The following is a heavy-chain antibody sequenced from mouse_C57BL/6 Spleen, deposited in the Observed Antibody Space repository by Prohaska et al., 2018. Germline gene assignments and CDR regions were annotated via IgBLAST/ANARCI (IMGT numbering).Heavy chain of an antibody. Sequence: EVKLVQSEGGLVQPGSSMKLSCTASGFTFSDYYMAWVRQVPAKGLEWVATINYDGSSTYYLDSLKSRFIISRDKAKNILYLQMSSLKSEDTATYYGASERADWALDYWGQGTTPTVSS. CDR1: GFTFSDYY. CDR3: ASERADWALDY. J-gene: IGHJ2*01. V-gene: IGHV5-16*01. CDR2: INYDGSST. D-gene: IGHD4-1*01.